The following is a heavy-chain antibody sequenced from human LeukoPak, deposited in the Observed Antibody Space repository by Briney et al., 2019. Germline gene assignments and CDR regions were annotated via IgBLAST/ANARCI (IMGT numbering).Heavy chain of an antibody. CDR1: GFTFSDYY. Sequence: GGSLRLSCAASGFTFSDYYMSWIRQAPGKGLEWVSYISSSGSTIYYADSVKGRFTISRDNAKNSLYLQMNSLRAEDTAVYYCATGRWYGEFAGSGFDVWGQGILVTVSS. CDR2: ISSSGSTI. CDR3: ATGRWYGEFAGSGFDV. J-gene: IGHJ5*02. D-gene: IGHD3-10*01. V-gene: IGHV3-11*01.